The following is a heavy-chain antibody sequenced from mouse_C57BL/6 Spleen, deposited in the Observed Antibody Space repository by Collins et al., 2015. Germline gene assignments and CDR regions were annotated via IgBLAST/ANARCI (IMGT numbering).Heavy chain of an antibody. Sequence: QVQLQQPGAELVRPGSSVKLSCKASGYTFTSYWMDWVKQRPGQGLEWIGNIYPSDSETHYNQKFKDKATLTVDKSSSTAYMQLSSLTSEDSAVYYCAREGHYVSSSWFAYWGQGTLVTVSA. V-gene: IGHV1-61*01. CDR1: GYTFTSYW. J-gene: IGHJ3*01. CDR3: AREGHYVSSSWFAY. CDR2: IYPSDSET. D-gene: IGHD1-1*01.